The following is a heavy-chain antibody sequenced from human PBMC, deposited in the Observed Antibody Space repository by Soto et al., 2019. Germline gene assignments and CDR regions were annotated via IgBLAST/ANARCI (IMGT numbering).Heavy chain of an antibody. V-gene: IGHV4-34*01. D-gene: IGHD1-26*01. J-gene: IGHJ6*03. CDR3: ARVKSRGAPKGDYYYYYMDV. CDR2: INHSGST. CDR1: GGSFSGYY. Sequence: SSETLSLTCAVYGGSFSGYYWSWIRHPPGKGLEWIGEINHSGSTNYNPSLKSRVTISVDTSKNQFSLKLSSVTAADTAVYYCARVKSRGAPKGDYYYYYMDVWGKGTTVTVSS.